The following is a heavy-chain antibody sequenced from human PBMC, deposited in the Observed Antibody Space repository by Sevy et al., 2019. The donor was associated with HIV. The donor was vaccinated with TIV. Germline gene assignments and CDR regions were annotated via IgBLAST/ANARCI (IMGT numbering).Heavy chain of an antibody. J-gene: IGHJ4*02. CDR1: GGSISSGGYS. D-gene: IGHD3-10*01. V-gene: IGHV4-30-2*01. CDR2: IYHSGST. Sequence: SETLYLTCAVSGGSISSGGYSWSWIRQPPGKGLEWIGYIYHSGSTYYNPSLKSRVTISVDRSKNQFSLKLSSVTAADTAVYYCARAPMVRGVIIASFDYWGQGTLVTVSS. CDR3: ARAPMVRGVIIASFDY.